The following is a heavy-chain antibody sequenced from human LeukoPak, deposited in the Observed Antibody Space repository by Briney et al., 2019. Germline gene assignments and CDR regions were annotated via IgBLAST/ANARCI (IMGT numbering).Heavy chain of an antibody. CDR2: ISYDGSNK. CDR1: GFTFRSYA. J-gene: IGHJ4*02. Sequence: GRSLRLFCAASGFTFRSYAMHWVRQAPGKGLEWVAVISYDGSNKYYADSVKGRFTISRDNSKNTLYLQMKSVRAEDTAVYYCAGECGYGSNISCYSDFDYGCQGTLIIVSA. D-gene: IGHD2-2*03. V-gene: IGHV3-30-3*01. CDR3: AGECGYGSNISCYSDFDY.